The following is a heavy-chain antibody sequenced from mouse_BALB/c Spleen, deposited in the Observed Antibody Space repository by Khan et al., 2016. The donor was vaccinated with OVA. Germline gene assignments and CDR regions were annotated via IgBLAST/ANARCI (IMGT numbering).Heavy chain of an antibody. Sequence: VQLKESGPGLVKPSQSLSLTCTVTGYSITTDYAWNWIRQFPGNKLEWMGFISYNGNTKYNPSLKSRISITRDTSKNQFFLQLKSVTTEDTARXYCARVYGGDFDYWGQGTTLTVSS. CDR2: ISYNGNT. CDR3: ARVYGGDFDY. CDR1: GYSITTDYA. J-gene: IGHJ2*01. D-gene: IGHD1-1*01. V-gene: IGHV3-2*02.